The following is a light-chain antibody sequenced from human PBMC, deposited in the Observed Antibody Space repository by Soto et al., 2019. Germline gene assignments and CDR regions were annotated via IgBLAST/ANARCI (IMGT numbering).Light chain of an antibody. CDR1: QSISSW. CDR2: KAS. J-gene: IGKJ1*01. CDR3: QQYSSYWT. Sequence: DIQMTQSPSTLSASVGDRVTITCRASQSISSWLAWYQQKQGKAPKLLIYKASSLESGVPSRLSGSGSGTVFTLTISSLQPDDFATYYCQQYSSYWTFGQGTKVEIK. V-gene: IGKV1-5*03.